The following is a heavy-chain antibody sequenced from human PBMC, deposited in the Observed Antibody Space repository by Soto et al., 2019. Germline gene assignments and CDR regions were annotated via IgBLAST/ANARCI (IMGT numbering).Heavy chain of an antibody. CDR2: FDPEDGET. Sequence: GASVKVSCKVSGYTLTELSMHWVRQAPGKGLEWMGGFDPEDGETIYAQKFQGRVTMTEDTSTDTAYMELSSLRSEDTAVYYCATRELPTQTIFVVVSPYYYYYNMHVWGKGTTVNGSS. J-gene: IGHJ6*04. CDR1: GYTLTELS. V-gene: IGHV1-24*01. CDR3: ATRELPTQTIFVVVSPYYYYYNMHV. D-gene: IGHD3-3*01.